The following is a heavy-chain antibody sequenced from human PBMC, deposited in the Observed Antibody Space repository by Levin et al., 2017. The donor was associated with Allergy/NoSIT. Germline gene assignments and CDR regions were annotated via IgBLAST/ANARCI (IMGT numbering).Heavy chain of an antibody. CDR2: IKQDGSEK. CDR1: GFTLSDYW. D-gene: IGHD2-2*01. J-gene: IGHJ5*02. V-gene: IGHV3-7*01. CDR3: ARDPRRGYCSSSSCQGGYNWFDP. Sequence: PSETLSLTCAASGFTLSDYWMNWVRQAPGKGLEWVANIKQDGSEKDYVDSVKGRFTISRDNAKNSLYLQMNSLRAEDTAVYYCARDPRRGYCSSSSCQGGYNWFDPWGQGTLVTVSS.